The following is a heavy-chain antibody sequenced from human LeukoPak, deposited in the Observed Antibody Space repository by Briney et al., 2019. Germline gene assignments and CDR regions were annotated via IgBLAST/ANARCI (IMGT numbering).Heavy chain of an antibody. V-gene: IGHV3-11*01. CDR3: ARVVHCTAGICPIFPFDT. CDR1: GFTFSDYY. J-gene: IGHJ3*02. Sequence: GGSLRLSCAASGFTFSDYYMSWIRQTPGKGLEWISYISGSAKTIFYADSVQGRFVISRDNPKNPLYPQLNTLSAADTAVYYCARVVHCTAGICPIFPFDTWGRGTMVTVSS. D-gene: IGHD2-8*02. CDR2: ISGSAKTI.